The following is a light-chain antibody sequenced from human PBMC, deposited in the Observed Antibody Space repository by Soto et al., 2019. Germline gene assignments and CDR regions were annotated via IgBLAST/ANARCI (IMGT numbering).Light chain of an antibody. V-gene: IGKV1-16*01. Sequence: DIQMTQSPSSLSASVGDRVTITCRASQGVNTYFAWFQQKPGKAPKSLIYAVSTLRSGVPSRFSGSGSGTDFTLTISSLQPEDVATYYCQKYNSAPLTFGGGTKVDIK. J-gene: IGKJ4*01. CDR2: AVS. CDR3: QKYNSAPLT. CDR1: QGVNTY.